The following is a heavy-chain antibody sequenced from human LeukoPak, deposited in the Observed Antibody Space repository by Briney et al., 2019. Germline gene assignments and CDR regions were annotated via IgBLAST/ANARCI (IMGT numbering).Heavy chain of an antibody. CDR3: ARDPTLWSDSYYYYGMDV. D-gene: IGHD3-10*01. V-gene: IGHV3-9*01. CDR1: GFSFDDYA. J-gene: IGHJ6*02. CDR2: INWKSNSI. Sequence: GGSLRLSCVASGFSFDDYAMHWVRQAPGKGLEWVSGINWKSNSIGYADSVKGRFTISRDNAKNSRYLQMNSLRAEDTAVYYCARDPTLWSDSYYYYGMDVWGQGTTVTVSS.